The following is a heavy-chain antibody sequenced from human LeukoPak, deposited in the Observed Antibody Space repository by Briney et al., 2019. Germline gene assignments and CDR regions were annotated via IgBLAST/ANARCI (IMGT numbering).Heavy chain of an antibody. CDR3: ARHSPSYYGMDV. CDR1: GFTFSNYW. J-gene: IGHJ6*02. CDR2: ITSDGTAT. V-gene: IGHV3-74*01. Sequence: GGSLRLSCVASGFTFSNYWMHWVRQAPGKGLVWVSRITSDGTATTYADSVKGRFTISRDNAKNTLYLQMNSLGAEDTAVYYCARHSPSYYGMDVWGQGTTVTVSS.